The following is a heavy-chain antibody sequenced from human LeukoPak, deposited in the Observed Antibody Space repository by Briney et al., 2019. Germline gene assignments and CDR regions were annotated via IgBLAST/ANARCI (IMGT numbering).Heavy chain of an antibody. Sequence: ASVKVSCKASGYTFTSYYMHWVRQAPGQGLEWMGIINPSGGSTSYAQKFQGRVTMTRDTSTSTVYMELSSLRSEGTAVYYCARGGIAAAGNYYYYGMDVWGQGTTVTVSS. D-gene: IGHD6-13*01. V-gene: IGHV1-46*01. J-gene: IGHJ6*02. CDR2: INPSGGST. CDR3: ARGGIAAAGNYYYYGMDV. CDR1: GYTFTSYY.